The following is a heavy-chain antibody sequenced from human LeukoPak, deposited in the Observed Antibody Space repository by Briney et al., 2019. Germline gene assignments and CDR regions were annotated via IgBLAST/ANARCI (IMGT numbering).Heavy chain of an antibody. J-gene: IGHJ6*03. D-gene: IGHD6-13*01. Sequence: GGSLRLSCAASGFTFSSYSMNWVRQAPGKGLEWVSAISGSGGSTYYAVSVKGRFTISRDNSKNTLYLQMNSLRAEDTAVYYCAKLGGYSSSWSYYYYYYMDVWGKGTTVTVSS. CDR3: AKLGGYSSSWSYYYYYYMDV. V-gene: IGHV3-23*01. CDR2: ISGSGGST. CDR1: GFTFSSYS.